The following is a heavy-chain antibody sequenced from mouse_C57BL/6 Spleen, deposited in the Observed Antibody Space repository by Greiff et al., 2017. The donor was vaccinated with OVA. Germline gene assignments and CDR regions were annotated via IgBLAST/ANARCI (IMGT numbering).Heavy chain of an antibody. D-gene: IGHD3-3*01. CDR1: GYTFTDYY. V-gene: IGHV1-26*01. Sequence: VQLQQSGPELVKPGASVKISCKASGYTFTDYYMNWVKQSHGKSLEWIGDINPNNGGTSYNQKFKGKATLTVDKSSSTAYMELRSLTSEDSAVYYCARGEALGIDYWGQGTTLTVSS. CDR3: ARGEALGIDY. J-gene: IGHJ2*01. CDR2: INPNNGGT.